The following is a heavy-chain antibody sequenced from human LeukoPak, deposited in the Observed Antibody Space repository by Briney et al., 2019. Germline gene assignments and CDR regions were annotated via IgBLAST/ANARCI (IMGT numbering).Heavy chain of an antibody. Sequence: GGSLRLSCAASGFAFSSYNMNWVRQAPGKGLEWVSSISSSSNYIYYADSVKGRFTISRDNVKNSLYLQMNSLRAEDTAVYYCARRYNGMDVWGQGTTVTVSS. CDR2: ISSSSNYI. V-gene: IGHV3-21*01. CDR3: ARRYNGMDV. CDR1: GFAFSSYN. J-gene: IGHJ6*02.